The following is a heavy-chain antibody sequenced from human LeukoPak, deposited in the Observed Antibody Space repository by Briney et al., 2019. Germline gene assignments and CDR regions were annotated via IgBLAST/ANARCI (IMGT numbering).Heavy chain of an antibody. V-gene: IGHV4-39*07. CDR2: IYYSGST. D-gene: IGHD6-13*01. CDR3: ARLGQYSSSVVY. Sequence: PSETLSLTCAVSGGSISSSSYYWGWIRQPPGKGLEWIGSIYYSGSTYYNPSLKSRVTISVDTSKNQFSLKLSSVTAADTAVYYCARLGQYSSSVVYWGQGTLVTVSS. CDR1: GGSISSSSYY. J-gene: IGHJ4*02.